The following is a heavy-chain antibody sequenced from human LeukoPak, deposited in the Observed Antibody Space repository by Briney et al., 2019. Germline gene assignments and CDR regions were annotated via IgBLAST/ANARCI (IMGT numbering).Heavy chain of an antibody. V-gene: IGHV4-34*01. CDR1: GVSINDDY. D-gene: IGHD2-21*01. Sequence: SETLSLTCGVFGVSINDDYWSWIRQSPGKGLEWIGEISHTEDTRYNPSLESRVTMSVGTSENQLSLKLIFVSAADTAVYYCARIRCGHSGSVCYNHWGLGTLVTVSS. J-gene: IGHJ4*02. CDR3: ARIRCGHSGSVCYNH. CDR2: ISHTEDT.